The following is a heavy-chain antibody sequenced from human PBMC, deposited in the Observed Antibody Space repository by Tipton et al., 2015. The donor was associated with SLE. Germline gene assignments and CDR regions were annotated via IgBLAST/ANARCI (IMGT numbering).Heavy chain of an antibody. D-gene: IGHD6-13*01. CDR1: GGSISSYY. CDR3: ARVYGQQLVLYYFDY. V-gene: IGHV4-59*12. CDR2: IYYSGST. J-gene: IGHJ4*02. Sequence: TLSLTCTVSGGSISSYYWSWIRQPPGKGLEWIGYIYYSGSTNYNPSLKSRVTISVDTSKNQFSLKLSSVTAADTAVYYCARVYGQQLVLYYFDYWGQGTLVTVSS.